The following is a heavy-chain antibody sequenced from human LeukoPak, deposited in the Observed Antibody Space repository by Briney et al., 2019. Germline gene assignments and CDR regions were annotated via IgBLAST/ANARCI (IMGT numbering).Heavy chain of an antibody. Sequence: PGRSLRLSCAASGFTFDDYAMHWVRQAPGKGLEWVSGISWNSGSIGYADSVKGRFTISRDNAKNSLYLQMNSLRAEDTALYYCAKMHNWNYFDYWGQGTLDTVSS. CDR2: ISWNSGSI. CDR1: GFTFDDYA. CDR3: AKMHNWNYFDY. V-gene: IGHV3-9*01. D-gene: IGHD1-20*01. J-gene: IGHJ4*02.